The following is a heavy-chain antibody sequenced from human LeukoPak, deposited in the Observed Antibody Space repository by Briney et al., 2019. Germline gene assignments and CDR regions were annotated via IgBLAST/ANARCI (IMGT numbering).Heavy chain of an antibody. CDR3: AKDLIGYCSSTSCDDAFDI. CDR1: GFTFSSHA. CDR2: ISGSGTTT. D-gene: IGHD2-2*03. J-gene: IGHJ3*02. Sequence: GGSLRLSCAASGFTFSSHAMSWVRQAPGKGLEWVSAISGSGTTTDYADYVKGRFTISRDNSKNTLYLQMNSLRAEDTAVYFCAKDLIGYCSSTSCDDAFDIWGRGTMVTVSS. V-gene: IGHV3-23*01.